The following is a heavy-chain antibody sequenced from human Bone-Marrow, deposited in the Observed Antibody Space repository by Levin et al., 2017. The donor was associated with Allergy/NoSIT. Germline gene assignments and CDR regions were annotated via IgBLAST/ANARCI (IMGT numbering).Heavy chain of an antibody. CDR1: GFTFSDYY. D-gene: IGHD1-26*01. J-gene: IGHJ5*02. CDR3: ARPRGIGRQWEPWFDP. V-gene: IGHV3-11*01. CDR2: ISSSGSTI. Sequence: GESLKISCAASGFTFSDYYMSWIRQAPGKGLEWVSYISSSGSTIYYADSVKGRFTISRDNAKNSLYLQMNSLRAEDTAVYYCARPRGIGRQWEPWFDPWGQGTLVTVSS.